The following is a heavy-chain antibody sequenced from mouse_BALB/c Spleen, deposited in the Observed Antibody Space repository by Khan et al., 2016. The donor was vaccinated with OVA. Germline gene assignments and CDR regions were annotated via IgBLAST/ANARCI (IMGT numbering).Heavy chain of an antibody. CDR1: GFTFTDYY. V-gene: IGHV1-84*02. CDR2: IYPGSGNT. CDR3: AKGGYYDNSLFDY. D-gene: IGHD1-1*01. Sequence: QVQLQQSGPELVKPGASVKISCKASGFTFTDYYIHWVKQKPGQGLEWIGWIYPGSGNTKYNEKFKDMATLTVDTSSTTAYMQLSSLTSEDTAVYFCAKGGYYDNSLFDYWGQGTTLTGSS. J-gene: IGHJ2*01.